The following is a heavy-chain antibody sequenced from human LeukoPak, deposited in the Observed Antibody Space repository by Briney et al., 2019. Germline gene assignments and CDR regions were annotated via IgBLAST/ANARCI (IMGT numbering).Heavy chain of an antibody. Sequence: SVKVSCKASGYTFTTYYMHWVRQAPGQGLEWMGIINPSGGGTNYAQKLQGRVTMTRDTSTSTVYMELTSLRSDDTAVYFCVRGRIGYSSGFPYFDYWGQGTLVTVSS. J-gene: IGHJ4*02. CDR3: VRGRIGYSSGFPYFDY. V-gene: IGHV1-46*01. CDR2: INPSGGGT. D-gene: IGHD6-19*01. CDR1: GYTFTTYY.